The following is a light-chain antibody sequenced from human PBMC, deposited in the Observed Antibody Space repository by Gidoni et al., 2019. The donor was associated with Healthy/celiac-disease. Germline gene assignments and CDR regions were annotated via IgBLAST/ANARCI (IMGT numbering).Light chain of an antibody. J-gene: IGKJ2*01. CDR3: QQYNNWYT. CDR1: QSVSSN. CDR2: GAS. V-gene: IGKV3-15*01. Sequence: EIVMPQSPATLSVSPGERATLSCRASQSVSSNLAWYQQKPGQAPRLLIYGASTRATGIPARFSGSGSGTESTLTISSLQSEDFAVYYCQQYNNWYTFXHXTKLEIK.